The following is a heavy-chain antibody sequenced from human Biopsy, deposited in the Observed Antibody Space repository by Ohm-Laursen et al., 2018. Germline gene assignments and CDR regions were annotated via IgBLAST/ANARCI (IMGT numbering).Heavy chain of an antibody. CDR1: GFTLSYYS. CDR2: IRSGGDYM. Sequence: SLRLSCTASGFTLSYYSMTWFRQAPGKGLEWVSSIRSGGDYMFYADSVKGRFTISRDNAKNSLYLQMNSLRAEDTAVYYCARDQRGPSLLEAKLTPNYFDYWGRGSLVTVSS. V-gene: IGHV3-21*01. D-gene: IGHD1-1*01. J-gene: IGHJ4*02. CDR3: ARDQRGPSLLEAKLTPNYFDY.